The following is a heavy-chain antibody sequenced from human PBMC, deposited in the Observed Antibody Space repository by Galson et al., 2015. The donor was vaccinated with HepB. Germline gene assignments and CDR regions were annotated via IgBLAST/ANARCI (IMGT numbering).Heavy chain of an antibody. D-gene: IGHD3-3*01. J-gene: IGHJ4*02. CDR3: ARALSGFWSGWTFDY. CDR2: ISSSSSYT. V-gene: IGHV3-11*06. CDR1: GFTFSDYY. Sequence: SLRLSCAASGFTFSDYYMSWIRQAPGKGLEWVSYISSSSSYTNYADSVKGRFTISRDNAKNSLYLQMNSLRAEDTAVYYCARALSGFWSGWTFDYWGQGTLVTVSS.